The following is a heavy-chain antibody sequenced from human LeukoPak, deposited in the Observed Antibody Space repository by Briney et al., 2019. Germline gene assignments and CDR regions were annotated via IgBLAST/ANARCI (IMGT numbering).Heavy chain of an antibody. Sequence: SETLSLTCTVSGGSISSYYWSWIRQPPGKGLEGIGYIYYSGSTNYNPSLKSRVTISVDTSKNQFSLKLSSVTAADTAVYYCASGGVSSGYYYSWGQGTLVTVSS. J-gene: IGHJ4*02. CDR3: ASGGVSSGYYYS. CDR2: IYYSGST. D-gene: IGHD3-22*01. V-gene: IGHV4-59*01. CDR1: GGSISSYY.